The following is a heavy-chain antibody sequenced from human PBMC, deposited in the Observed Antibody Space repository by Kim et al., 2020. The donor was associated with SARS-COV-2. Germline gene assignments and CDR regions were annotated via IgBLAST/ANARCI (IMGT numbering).Heavy chain of an antibody. D-gene: IGHD3-22*01. CDR2: INQDGSEK. J-gene: IGHJ4*02. CDR1: GFDFSMYC. CDR3: ARIFHFEQGGYYRHSDS. V-gene: IGHV3-7*01. Sequence: GGSLRLSCDTSGFDFSMYCMNWVRQAPGKGLEWVANINQDGSEKYYGGSVRGRFAISRDNVKNSLYLQLNSLRAEDTAVYYCARIFHFEQGGYYRHSDSWGQGTLVTVSS.